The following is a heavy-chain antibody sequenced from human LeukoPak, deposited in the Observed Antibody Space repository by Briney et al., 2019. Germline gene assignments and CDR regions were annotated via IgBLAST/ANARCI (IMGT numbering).Heavy chain of an antibody. V-gene: IGHV3-30*03. J-gene: IGHJ4*02. CDR2: ISYDGSNE. D-gene: IGHD7-27*01. Sequence: TGGSLRLSCAASGFTFSNYGMHWVRQAPGKGLEWVAVISYDGSNEYYADSVKGRFTISRDNSKNTLYLQMNSLRAEDTALYYCARKFLTGRLIDYWGQGTLVTVSS. CDR1: GFTFSNYG. CDR3: ARKFLTGRLIDY.